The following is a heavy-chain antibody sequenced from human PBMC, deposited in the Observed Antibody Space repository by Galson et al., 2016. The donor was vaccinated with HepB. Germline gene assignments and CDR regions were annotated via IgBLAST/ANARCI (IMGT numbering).Heavy chain of an antibody. V-gene: IGHV4-39*01. CDR2: IYYSGST. J-gene: IGHJ4*01. CDR3: ASMYFHSYFDY. D-gene: IGHD2-8*01. CDR1: GGSINSSSYY. Sequence: SETLSLTCTVSGGSINSSSYYWGWICQPPGKGLEWIGTIYYSGSTLYNLSLKSRVTISVDTSKNQFSLELISVTAADTAVYYCASMYFHSYFDYWGHGILVTVSS.